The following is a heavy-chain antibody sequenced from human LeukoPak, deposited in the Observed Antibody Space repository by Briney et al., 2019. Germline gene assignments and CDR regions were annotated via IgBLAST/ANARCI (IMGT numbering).Heavy chain of an antibody. Sequence: SGGSLRLSCAASGFTFSSYWMSWVRQAPGKGLEWVANIKQDGSNKYYADSVKGRFTISRDNSKNTLYLQMNSLRAEDTAVYYCAKDLKRGFRGGYYFDYWGQGTLVTVSS. CDR3: AKDLKRGFRGGYYFDY. CDR2: IKQDGSNK. D-gene: IGHD3-10*01. V-gene: IGHV3-7*01. J-gene: IGHJ4*02. CDR1: GFTFSSYW.